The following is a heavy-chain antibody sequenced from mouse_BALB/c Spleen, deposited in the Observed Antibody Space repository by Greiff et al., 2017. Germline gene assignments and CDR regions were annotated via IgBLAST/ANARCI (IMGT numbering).Heavy chain of an antibody. V-gene: IGHV7-3*02. CDR1: GFTFTDYY. J-gene: IGHJ3*01. CDR3: ARGGIYYDYDDSFAY. Sequence: EVMLVESGGGLVQPGGSLRLSCATSGFTFTDYYMSWVRQPPGKALEWLGFIRNKANGYTTEYSASVKGRFTISRDNSQSILYLQMNTLRAEDSATYYCARGGIYYDYDDSFAYWGQGTLVTVSA. CDR2: IRNKANGYTT. D-gene: IGHD2-4*01.